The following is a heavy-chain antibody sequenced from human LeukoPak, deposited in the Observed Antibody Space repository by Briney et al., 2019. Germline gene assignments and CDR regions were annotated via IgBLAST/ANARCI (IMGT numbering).Heavy chain of an antibody. CDR3: ARVTRYRSGWFDY. CDR1: GFTFSNYG. V-gene: IGHV3-30*03. CDR2: ISYDGSNK. Sequence: GGSLRLSCAASGFTFSNYGMHWVRQAPGKGLEWVAVISYDGSNKYYADSVKGRFTISRDNSKNTLYLQMNSLRAEDTAVYYCARVTRYRSGWFDYWGQGTMVTVSS. D-gene: IGHD6-19*01. J-gene: IGHJ3*01.